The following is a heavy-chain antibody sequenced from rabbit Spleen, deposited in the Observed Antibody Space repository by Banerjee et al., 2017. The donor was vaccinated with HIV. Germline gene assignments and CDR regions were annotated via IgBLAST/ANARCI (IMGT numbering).Heavy chain of an antibody. J-gene: IGHJ4*01. CDR2: IHPGSGTT. Sequence: QSLEESGGDLVKPGASLTLTCTASGIDFSFYYYMCWVRQAPGKGLEWIACIHPGSGTTYYASWARGRFTISKTSSTTVTLQMTSLTAADTATYFCARGDADIANYGYATPFNLWGPGTLVTVS. CDR1: GIDFSFYYY. CDR3: ARGDADIANYGYATPFNL. D-gene: IGHD6-1*01. V-gene: IGHV1S40*01.